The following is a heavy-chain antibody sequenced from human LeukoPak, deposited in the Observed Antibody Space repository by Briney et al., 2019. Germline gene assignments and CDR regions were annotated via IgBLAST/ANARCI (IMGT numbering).Heavy chain of an antibody. J-gene: IGHJ4*02. Sequence: SQTLSLTCVVSGGSISSGGYSWSWIRQPPGKGLEWIGYIYQSGSTYYNPSLKSRVTISVDRSKNRFSLKLSSVTAADTAVYYCGRGGIAAAASGIDYWGQGTLVTVSS. CDR2: IYQSGST. CDR3: GRGGIAAAASGIDY. V-gene: IGHV4-30-2*01. CDR1: GGSISSGGYS. D-gene: IGHD6-13*01.